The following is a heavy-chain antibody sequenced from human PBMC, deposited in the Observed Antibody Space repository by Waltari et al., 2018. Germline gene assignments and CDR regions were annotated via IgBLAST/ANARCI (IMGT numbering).Heavy chain of an antibody. J-gene: IGHJ3*02. CDR1: GFTFSSYE. Sequence: EVQLVESGGGLVQPGGSLRLSCAASGFTFSSYEMHWVRQAPGKGLEWVSYISSSGSTIYYADSVKGRFTISRDNAKNSLYLQMNSLRAEDTAVYYCAAVVVIMLSDAFDIWGQGTMVTVSS. CDR2: ISSSGSTI. D-gene: IGHD2-21*01. CDR3: AAVVVIMLSDAFDI. V-gene: IGHV3-48*03.